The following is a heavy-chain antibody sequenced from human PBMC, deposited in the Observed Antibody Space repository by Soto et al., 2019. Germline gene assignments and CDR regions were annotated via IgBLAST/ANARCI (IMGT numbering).Heavy chain of an antibody. V-gene: IGHV4-30-4*01. CDR2: IYYSGST. D-gene: IGHD1-26*01. CDR1: CGSISSRAYY. Sequence: SETLSLTCSVSCGSISSRAYYWSWIRQPPGKGLEWIGYIYYSGSTYYNPSLKSRVTISVDTSKNQFSLKLSSVTAADTAVYYWPRASSFRGDFDFRGKGTVFTVS. J-gene: IGHJ3*01. CDR3: PRASSFRGDFDF.